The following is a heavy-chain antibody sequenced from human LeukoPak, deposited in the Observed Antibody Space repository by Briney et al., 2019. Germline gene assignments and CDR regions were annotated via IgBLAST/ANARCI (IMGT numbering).Heavy chain of an antibody. Sequence: GGSLRLSCAASGFTVSSNYMSWVRQAPGKGLEWVSVIYSGGSTYYADSVKGRFTISRDNSKNTLYLQMNSLRAEDTAVYYCARQTIAVYGSGSGRTAAFDIWGQGTMVTVSS. D-gene: IGHD3-10*01. CDR1: GFTVSSNY. V-gene: IGHV3-53*01. CDR3: ARQTIAVYGSGSGRTAAFDI. CDR2: IYSGGST. J-gene: IGHJ3*02.